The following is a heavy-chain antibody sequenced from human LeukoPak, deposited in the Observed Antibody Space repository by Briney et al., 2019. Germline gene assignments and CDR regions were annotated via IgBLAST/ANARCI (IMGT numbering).Heavy chain of an antibody. CDR1: GYSISSGYY. CDR3: ARRYYYDSSGYYYYFDY. J-gene: IGHJ4*02. D-gene: IGHD3-22*01. Sequence: SETLSLTCAVSGYSISSGYYWGWIRQPPGKGLEWIGSIYHSGSTYYNPSLKSRVTISVDTSKNQFSLKLSSVTAADTAVYHCARRYYYDSSGYYYYFDYWGQGTLVTVSS. CDR2: IYHSGST. V-gene: IGHV4-38-2*01.